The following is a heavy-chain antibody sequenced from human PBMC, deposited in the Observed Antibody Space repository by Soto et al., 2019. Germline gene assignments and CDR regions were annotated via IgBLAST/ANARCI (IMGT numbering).Heavy chain of an antibody. V-gene: IGHV3-23*01. CDR3: AKDSRYYASSPYQGD. J-gene: IGHJ4*02. Sequence: GGSLRLSCAASGFTFSNYAMSWVRQAPGKGLEWVSTISGSGSGGATYYPYYADSVKGRFTISRDSSKNTVSLEMNSLRAEDTAVYYCAKDSRYYASSPYQGDWGQGTLCTVSS. D-gene: IGHD3-10*01. CDR1: GFTFSNYA. CDR2: ISGSGSGGATYYP.